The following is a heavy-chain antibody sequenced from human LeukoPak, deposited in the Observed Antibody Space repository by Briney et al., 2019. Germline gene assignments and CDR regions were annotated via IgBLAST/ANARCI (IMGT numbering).Heavy chain of an antibody. CDR2: ISGSGGST. Sequence: GGSLRLSCAASGFTFSSYAMSWVRQAPGKGLEWVSAISGSGGSTYNADSVKGRFTISRDNSKNTLYLQMNSLRAGDTAVYYCAKDPQWLVPRGSYYFDYWGQGTLVTVSS. CDR3: AKDPQWLVPRGSYYFDY. CDR1: GFTFSSYA. D-gene: IGHD6-19*01. V-gene: IGHV3-23*01. J-gene: IGHJ4*02.